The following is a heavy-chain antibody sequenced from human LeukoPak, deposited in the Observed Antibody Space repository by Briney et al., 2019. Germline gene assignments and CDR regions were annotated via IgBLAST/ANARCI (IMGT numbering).Heavy chain of an antibody. CDR2: IYYSGST. J-gene: IGHJ4*02. CDR1: GGSISSGGYY. CDR3: ARTRAYGGRPDY. Sequence: SETLSLTCTVSGGSISSGGYYWSWIRQPPGKGLEWIGYIYYSGSTNYNPSLKSRVTISVDTSKNQFSLKLNSVTAADTAVYYCARTRAYGGRPDYWGQGTLVTVSS. V-gene: IGHV4-61*08. D-gene: IGHD4-23*01.